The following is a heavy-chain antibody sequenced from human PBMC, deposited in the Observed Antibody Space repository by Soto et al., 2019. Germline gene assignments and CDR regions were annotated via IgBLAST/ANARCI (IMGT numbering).Heavy chain of an antibody. V-gene: IGHV1-58*01. CDR1: GFTFTSSA. CDR2: IVVGSGNT. Sequence: GASVKVSCKASGFTFTSSAVQWVRQARGRRLEWIGWIVVGSGNTNYAQKFQERVTITRDMSTSTAYMELSSLRSEDTAVYYCAAEGKAARPYYYYGMDVWGQGTTVTV. J-gene: IGHJ6*02. D-gene: IGHD6-6*01. CDR3: AAEGKAARPYYYYGMDV.